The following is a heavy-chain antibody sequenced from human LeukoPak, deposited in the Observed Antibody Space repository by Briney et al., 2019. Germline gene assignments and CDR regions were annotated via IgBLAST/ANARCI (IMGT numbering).Heavy chain of an antibody. CDR2: ISYDGSNK. CDR1: GVTFSSYA. Sequence: GGSLGLACAASGVTFSSYAMHWVRQAPGKGLEWVAVISYDGSNKYYADSVKGRFTISRDNSKNTLYLQMNSLRAEDTAVYYCARERGKAVAGTMGYWGQGTLVTVSS. D-gene: IGHD6-19*01. V-gene: IGHV3-30*04. CDR3: ARERGKAVAGTMGY. J-gene: IGHJ4*02.